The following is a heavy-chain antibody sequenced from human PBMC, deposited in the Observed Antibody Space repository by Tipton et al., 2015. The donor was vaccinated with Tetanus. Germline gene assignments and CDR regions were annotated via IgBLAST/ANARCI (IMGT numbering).Heavy chain of an antibody. CDR3: ARQLTYNFGYFDY. J-gene: IGHJ4*02. CDR1: GGSISSSSYY. CDR2: IYYSGST. V-gene: IGHV4-39*01. Sequence: TLSLTCTVSGGSISSSSYYWGWIRQPPGKGLEWIGSIYYSGSTYYNPSLKSRVTISVDTSKNQFSLKLSSVTAADTAEYYCARQLTYNFGYFDYWGQGTLVTVSS. D-gene: IGHD5-24*01.